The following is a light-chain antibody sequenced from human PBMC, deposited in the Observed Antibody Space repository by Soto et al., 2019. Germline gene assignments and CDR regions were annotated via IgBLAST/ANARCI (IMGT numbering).Light chain of an antibody. CDR1: QSVSSY. CDR3: QQRTNWPRSFT. J-gene: IGKJ3*01. V-gene: IGKV3-11*01. Sequence: EIVLTQSPATLSLSPGERATLSCRASQSVSSYLAWYQQKPGQAPRLLIFDTSKRATGIPARFSGSGSGTDFTLTISSLEPEDFAVYYCQQRTNWPRSFTFGPGTKVDIK. CDR2: DTS.